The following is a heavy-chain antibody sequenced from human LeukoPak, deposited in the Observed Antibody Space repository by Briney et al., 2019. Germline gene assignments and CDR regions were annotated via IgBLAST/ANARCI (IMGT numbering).Heavy chain of an antibody. CDR1: GGSISSGGYY. V-gene: IGHV4-31*03. D-gene: IGHD5-12*01. Sequence: SQTLSLTCTVSGGSISSGGYYWSWIRQHPGKGLEWIGYIYYSGSTYYNPSLKSRVTISVDTSKNQFSLKLSSVTAADTAVYYCARVSKTIVATKFDFWGQGTLVTVSS. CDR2: IYYSGST. J-gene: IGHJ4*02. CDR3: ARVSKTIVATKFDF.